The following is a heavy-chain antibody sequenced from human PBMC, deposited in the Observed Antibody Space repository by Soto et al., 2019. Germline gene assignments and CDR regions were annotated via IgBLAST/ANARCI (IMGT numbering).Heavy chain of an antibody. CDR2: IYYSGST. CDR1: GGSISSSSYY. CDR3: ARRAESNHYGMDV. Sequence: SETLSLTCTVSGGSISSSSYYWGWIRQPPGKGLEWIGSIYYSGSTYYNPSLKSRVTISVDTSXXXXXXXXXXVTAADTAVYYCARRAESNHYGMDVWGQGTTVTVSS. J-gene: IGHJ6*02. D-gene: IGHD4-4*01. V-gene: IGHV4-39*01.